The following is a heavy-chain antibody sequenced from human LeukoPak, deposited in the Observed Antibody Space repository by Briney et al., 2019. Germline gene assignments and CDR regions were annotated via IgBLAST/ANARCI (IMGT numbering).Heavy chain of an antibody. D-gene: IGHD2/OR15-2a*01. CDR1: GLTVSSSY. V-gene: IGHV3-53*01. Sequence: GGSLRLSCAASGLTVSSSYMSWVRQAPGKGLEWVSIIYNDGSTYYADSVKGRFTISRDNSKNTLYLQVNSLRAEDTAMYYCARNILFAFDIWGQGTMVTVSS. CDR3: ARNILFAFDI. J-gene: IGHJ3*02. CDR2: IYNDGST.